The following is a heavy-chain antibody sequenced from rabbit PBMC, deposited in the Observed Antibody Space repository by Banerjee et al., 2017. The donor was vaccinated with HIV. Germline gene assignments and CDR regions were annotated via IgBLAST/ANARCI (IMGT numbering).Heavy chain of an antibody. D-gene: IGHD4-1*01. CDR1: GFSFSSNW. V-gene: IGHV1S45*01. Sequence: LEESGGGLVKPGGTLTLTCTVSGFSFSSNWICWVRQAPGKGLEWIACIDTNDGDTDYANWPKGRFTISKTSSTTVTLQMTSLTAADTATYFCARDLDGVIGWNFAWWGPGTLVTVS. CDR3: ARDLDGVIGWNFAW. CDR2: IDTNDGDT. J-gene: IGHJ4*01.